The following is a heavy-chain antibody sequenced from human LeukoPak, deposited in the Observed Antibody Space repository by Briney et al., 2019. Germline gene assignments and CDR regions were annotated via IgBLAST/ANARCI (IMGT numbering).Heavy chain of an antibody. CDR2: ISGGDTT. J-gene: IGHJ4*02. CDR1: GFTVSNKY. Sequence: PGGSLRLSCAASGFTVSNKYMIWVRQAPGKGLGWVSLISGGDTTSYADSVKGRFTISRDNSKNTLNLQMNSLRAEDTAVYYCAIRLSPVSASGSYGFDYWGQGTLVTVSS. D-gene: IGHD3-10*01. CDR3: AIRLSPVSASGSYGFDY. V-gene: IGHV3-53*01.